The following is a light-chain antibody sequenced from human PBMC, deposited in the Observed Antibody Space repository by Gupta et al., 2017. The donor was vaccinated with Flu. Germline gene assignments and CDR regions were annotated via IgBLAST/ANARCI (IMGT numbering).Light chain of an antibody. CDR1: QSVSSSY. J-gene: IGKJ4*01. CDR2: GAS. CDR3: QQYGSSPLT. Sequence: IVLTQSPRTLSLSPGERPTLSCRASQSVSSSYLAWYQQKPGQAPRLLIYGASSRATGIPDRFSGSGSGTDFTLTISRLEPEDFAVYYCQQYGSSPLTFGGGTKVEIK. V-gene: IGKV3-20*01.